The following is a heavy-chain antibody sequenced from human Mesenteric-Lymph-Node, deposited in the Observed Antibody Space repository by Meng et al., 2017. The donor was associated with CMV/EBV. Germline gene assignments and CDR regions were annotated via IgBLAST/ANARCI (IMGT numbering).Heavy chain of an antibody. CDR2: IYYSGST. CDR3: ARDLPIVVVPAANWFDP. Sequence: SETLSLTCTVSGYSISSGYYWGWIRQPPGKELEWIGSIYYSGSTYYNPSLKSRVTISVDTSKNQFSLKLSSVTAADTAVYYCARDLPIVVVPAANWFDPWGQGTLVTVSS. D-gene: IGHD2-2*01. CDR1: GYSISSGYY. V-gene: IGHV4-38-2*02. J-gene: IGHJ5*02.